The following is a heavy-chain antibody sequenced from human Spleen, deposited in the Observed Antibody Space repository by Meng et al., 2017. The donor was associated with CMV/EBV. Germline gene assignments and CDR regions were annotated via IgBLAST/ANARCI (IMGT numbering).Heavy chain of an antibody. Sequence: LNGYYMHWVRQAPGQGLEWMGWINPNSGGTNYAQKFQGRVTMTRDTSISTAYMGLSRLRSDDTAVYYCARGGQAYCGGDCYSGWFDPWGQGTLVTVSS. D-gene: IGHD2-21*01. CDR2: INPNSGGT. V-gene: IGHV1-2*02. CDR3: ARGGQAYCGGDCYSGWFDP. J-gene: IGHJ5*02. CDR1: LNGYY.